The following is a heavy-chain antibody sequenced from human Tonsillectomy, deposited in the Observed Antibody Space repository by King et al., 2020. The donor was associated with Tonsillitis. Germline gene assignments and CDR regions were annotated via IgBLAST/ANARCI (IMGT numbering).Heavy chain of an antibody. D-gene: IGHD3-22*01. CDR1: GGSISSSSYY. CDR2: IYYSGST. V-gene: IGHV4-39*01. Sequence: QLQESGPGLVKPSETLSLTCTVSGGSISSSSYYWGWIRQPPGKGLEWIGSIYYSGSTYYNPSLKSRVTMSVATSNNQFSLKLSSVTAADSAVYYCARGSRLGIYYFDYWGQGTLVTVSS. J-gene: IGHJ4*02. CDR3: ARGSRLGIYYFDY.